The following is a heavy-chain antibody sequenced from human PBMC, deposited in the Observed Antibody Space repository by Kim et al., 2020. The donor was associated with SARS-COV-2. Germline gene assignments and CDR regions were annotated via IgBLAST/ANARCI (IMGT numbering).Heavy chain of an antibody. J-gene: IGHJ4*02. CDR3: ARGDDYPDY. V-gene: IGHV4-38-2*02. Sequence: SETLSLTCTVSGYSISSGYYWGWIRQPPGKGLEWIGSIYHSGSTYYNPSLKSRVTISVDTSKNQFSLKLSSVTAADTAVYYCARGDDYPDYWGQGTLVTVSS. CDR2: IYHSGST. D-gene: IGHD5-12*01. CDR1: GYSISSGYY.